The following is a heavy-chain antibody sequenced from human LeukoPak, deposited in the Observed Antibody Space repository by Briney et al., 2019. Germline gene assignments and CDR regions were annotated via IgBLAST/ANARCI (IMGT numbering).Heavy chain of an antibody. Sequence: PGGTLRLSCAASRYTFSSYAMSWVRQAPGKGLEWVSAISGSGGSTYYADSVKGRFTISRDNSKNTLYLQMNSLRAEDTAVYYCAKVGDGLIAPDYWGQGTLVTVSS. J-gene: IGHJ4*02. CDR2: ISGSGGST. D-gene: IGHD3-16*01. CDR1: RYTFSSYA. V-gene: IGHV3-23*01. CDR3: AKVGDGLIAPDY.